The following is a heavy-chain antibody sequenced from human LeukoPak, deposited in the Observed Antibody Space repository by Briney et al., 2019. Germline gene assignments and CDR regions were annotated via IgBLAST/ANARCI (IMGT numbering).Heavy chain of an antibody. Sequence: GESLKISCKGSGYSFTTCWIGWVRQLPGKGLEWMGIIYPGDSGTRYSPSFQGQVTISVDKSISTAYLQWSSLKASDAAMYYCARLGDGVYSYFDYWGQGTLVTVSS. V-gene: IGHV5-51*01. J-gene: IGHJ4*02. CDR3: ARLGDGVYSYFDY. CDR1: GYSFTTCW. CDR2: IYPGDSGT. D-gene: IGHD4-17*01.